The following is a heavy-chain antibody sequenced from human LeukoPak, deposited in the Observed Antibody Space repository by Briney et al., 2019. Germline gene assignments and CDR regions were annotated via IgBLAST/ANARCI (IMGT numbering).Heavy chain of an antibody. V-gene: IGHV4-34*01. CDR3: ARHQYYDSSGFLGY. CDR2: INHSGST. D-gene: IGHD3-22*01. Sequence: KPSETLSLTCAVYGGSFSGYYWSWIRQPPGKGLEWIGEINHSGSTNYNPSLKSRVTISVDTSKNQFSLKLSSVTAADTAVYYCARHQYYDSSGFLGYWGQGTLVTVSS. J-gene: IGHJ4*02. CDR1: GGSFSGYY.